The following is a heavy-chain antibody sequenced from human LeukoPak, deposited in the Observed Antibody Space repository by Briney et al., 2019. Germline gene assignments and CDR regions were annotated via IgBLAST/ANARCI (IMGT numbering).Heavy chain of an antibody. CDR1: GGSFSGYY. CDR3: ARGSRYYGMDV. V-gene: IGHV4-34*01. Sequence: PSETLSLTCAVYGGSFSGYYWSWIRQPPGKGLELIGEINHSGSTNYNPSLKSRVTISVDTSKNQFSLKLSSVTAADTAVYYCARGSRYYGMDVWGQGTTVTVSS. CDR2: INHSGST. J-gene: IGHJ6*02.